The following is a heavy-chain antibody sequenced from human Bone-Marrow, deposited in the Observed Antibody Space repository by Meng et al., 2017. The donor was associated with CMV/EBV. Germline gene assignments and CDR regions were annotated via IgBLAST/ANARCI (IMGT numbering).Heavy chain of an antibody. CDR3: ARGSCSSTSCYLRFTGDYYYYGMDV. J-gene: IGHJ6*01. Sequence: SVKVSCKASGGTFSSYAISWVRQAPEQGLEWMGGIIPILGIANYAQKFQGRVTITADKSTSTAYMELSSLRSEDTAVYYCARGSCSSTSCYLRFTGDYYYYGMDVWGQGTTVTVSS. D-gene: IGHD2-2*01. V-gene: IGHV1-69*10. CDR1: GGTFSSYA. CDR2: IIPILGIA.